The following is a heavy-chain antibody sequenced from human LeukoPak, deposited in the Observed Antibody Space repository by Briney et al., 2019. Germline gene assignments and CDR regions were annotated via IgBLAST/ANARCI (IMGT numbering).Heavy chain of an antibody. J-gene: IGHJ4*02. D-gene: IGHD3-22*01. CDR3: ARADKYYYDSSGYLIDY. CDR2: INPNSGGT. Sequence: ASVKVSCKASGYTFTGYYMHWVRQAPGQGLEWMGRINPNSGGTNYAQKFQGRVTMTRDTSISTAYMELSRLRSDDTAVYYCARADKYYYDSSGYLIDYWGQGTLVTVSS. V-gene: IGHV1-2*06. CDR1: GYTFTGYY.